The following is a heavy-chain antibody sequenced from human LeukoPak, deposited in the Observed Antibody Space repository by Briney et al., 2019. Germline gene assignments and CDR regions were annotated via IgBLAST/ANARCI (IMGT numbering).Heavy chain of an antibody. CDR1: GGTFSSYG. V-gene: IGHV1-69*13. CDR3: ARANTRRGYFDY. D-gene: IGHD3-3*01. CDR2: IIVIFGTA. J-gene: IGHJ4*02. Sequence: ASVKVSCKASGGTFSSYGISWVRQAPGQGLEWMGGIIVIFGTANYAQKFQGRVTITADESTSTAYMELSSLRSEDTAVYYCARANTRRGYFDYWGQGTLVTVSS.